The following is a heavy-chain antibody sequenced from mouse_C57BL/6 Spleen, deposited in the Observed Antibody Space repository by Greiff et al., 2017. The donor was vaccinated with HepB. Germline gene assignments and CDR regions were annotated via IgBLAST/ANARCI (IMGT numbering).Heavy chain of an antibody. D-gene: IGHD2-4*01. CDR2: IYPGDGDT. V-gene: IGHV1-80*01. J-gene: IGHJ3*01. CDR1: GYAFSSYW. CDR3: ARGGIYYDYDGFAY. Sequence: VQLQQSGAELVKPGASVKISCKASGYAFSSYWMNWVKQRPGKGLEWIGQIYPGDGDTNYNGKFKGKATLTADKSSSTAYMQLISLTSEASAVYFCARGGIYYDYDGFAYWGQGTLVTVSA.